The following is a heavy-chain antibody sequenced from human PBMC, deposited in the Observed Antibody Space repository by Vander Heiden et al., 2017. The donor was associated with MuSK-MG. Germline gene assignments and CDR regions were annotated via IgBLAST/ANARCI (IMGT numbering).Heavy chain of an antibody. CDR2: IRYDGRKK. J-gene: IGHJ4*02. Sequence: QVQLVESGGGVVQPGGSLRLSCAASGFTFSSYGMHWVRQAPGKGLEWVAFIRYDGRKKYYSDSVKGRFTISRDNSKNTLYLKMNSLRTEDTAVYYFAKGAPYFDYWGQGTLVTVSS. V-gene: IGHV3-30*02. CDR1: GFTFSSYG. CDR3: AKGAPYFDY.